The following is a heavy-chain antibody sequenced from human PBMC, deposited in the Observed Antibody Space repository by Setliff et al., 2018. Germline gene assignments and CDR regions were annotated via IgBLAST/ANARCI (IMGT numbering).Heavy chain of an antibody. CDR3: ARDATYYDFWSDYSPDAFDI. CDR1: GFTFTSYW. Sequence: GGSLRLSCAASGFTFTSYWMSWVRQAPGKGLEWVANIKQDGSEKYYVDSVKGRFAISRDNAKNSLYLQMNSLRAEDTAMYYCARDATYYDFWSDYSPDAFDIWGQGTMVTVSS. D-gene: IGHD3-3*01. V-gene: IGHV3-7*01. CDR2: IKQDGSEK. J-gene: IGHJ3*02.